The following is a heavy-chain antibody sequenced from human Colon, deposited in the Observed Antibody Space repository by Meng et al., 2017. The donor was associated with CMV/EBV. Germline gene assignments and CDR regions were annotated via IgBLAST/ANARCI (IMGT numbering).Heavy chain of an antibody. V-gene: IGHV4-61*01. CDR2: NDYGRSI. D-gene: IGHD3-3*01. CDR1: GGSVSSLSHY. J-gene: IGHJ4*02. CDR3: AGFPLEFDY. Sequence: QVQLHCAAPVLLRPSPAVCLTGTLSGGSVSSLSHYWCWCLPPSRGVLERVQYNDYGRSIDYSPSLKSRVTISAGASKNPFSRMWSSLTAGDTGFYYCAGFPLEFDYWDQGILVTVSS.